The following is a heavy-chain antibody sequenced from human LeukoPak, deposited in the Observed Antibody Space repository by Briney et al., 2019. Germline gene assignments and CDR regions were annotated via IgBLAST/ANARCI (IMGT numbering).Heavy chain of an antibody. Sequence: SETLSLTCTVSGGSISSYYWSWIRQPPGKGLEWIGYIYYSGSTNYNPSLKSRVTISVDTSKNQFSLKLSSVTAADTAVYYCARGHSTTVISHAFDIWGQGAMVTVSS. D-gene: IGHD4-11*01. CDR2: IYYSGST. V-gene: IGHV4-59*01. CDR3: ARGHSTTVISHAFDI. J-gene: IGHJ3*02. CDR1: GGSISSYY.